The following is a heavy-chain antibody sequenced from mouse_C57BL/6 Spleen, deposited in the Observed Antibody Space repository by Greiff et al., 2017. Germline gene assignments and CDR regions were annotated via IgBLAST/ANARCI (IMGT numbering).Heavy chain of an antibody. CDR1: GYSITSGYD. V-gene: IGHV3-1*01. Sequence: DVKLQESGPGMVKPSQSLSLTCTVTGYSITSGYDWHWIRHFPGNKLEWMGYISYSGSTNYNPSLKSRISITHDTSKNHFFLKLNSVTTEDTATYYCARVDYDYEFAYWGQGTLVTVSA. CDR2: ISYSGST. CDR3: ARVDYDYEFAY. D-gene: IGHD2-4*01. J-gene: IGHJ3*01.